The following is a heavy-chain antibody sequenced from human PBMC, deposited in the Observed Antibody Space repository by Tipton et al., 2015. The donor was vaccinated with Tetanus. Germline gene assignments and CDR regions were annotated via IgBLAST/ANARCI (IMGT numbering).Heavy chain of an antibody. CDR1: GGSISSYY. V-gene: IGHV4-59*01. J-gene: IGHJ5*02. D-gene: IGHD5-24*01. CDR3: ARGFQERWQKSGWFDP. Sequence: TLSLTCTVSGGSISSYYWSWIRQPPGKGLEWIGYIYYSGSTNYNPSLKSRVTISVDTSKNQFSLKLSSVTAADTAVYYCARGFQERWQKSGWFDPGGQGTLVTVSS. CDR2: IYYSGST.